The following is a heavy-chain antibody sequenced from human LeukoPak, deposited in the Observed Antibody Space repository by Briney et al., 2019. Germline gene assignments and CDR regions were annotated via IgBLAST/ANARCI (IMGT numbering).Heavy chain of an antibody. D-gene: IGHD3-9*01. J-gene: IGHJ5*02. CDR3: ARGLYDILTGVPDWFDP. Sequence: GASVKVSCKASGYTFTSYYMHWVRQALGQGLERMGIINPSGGSTSYAQKFQGRVTMTRDTSTSTVYMELSSLRSEDTAVYYCARGLYDILTGVPDWFDPWGQGTLVTVSS. CDR2: INPSGGST. V-gene: IGHV1-46*01. CDR1: GYTFTSYY.